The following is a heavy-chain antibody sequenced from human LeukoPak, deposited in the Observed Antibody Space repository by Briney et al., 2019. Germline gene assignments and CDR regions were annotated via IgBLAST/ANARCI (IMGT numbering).Heavy chain of an antibody. D-gene: IGHD6-19*01. V-gene: IGHV4-61*02. CDR1: GGSISSGSYY. J-gene: IGHJ4*02. CDR3: ASGSSGWVDY. CDR2: IYTSGST. Sequence: MSSETLSLTCTVSGGSISSGSYYWSWIRQPAGKGLEWIGRIYTSGSTNYNPSLKSRVTISVDTSKNQFSLKLSSVTAADTAVYYCASGSSGWVDYWGQGTLVTVSS.